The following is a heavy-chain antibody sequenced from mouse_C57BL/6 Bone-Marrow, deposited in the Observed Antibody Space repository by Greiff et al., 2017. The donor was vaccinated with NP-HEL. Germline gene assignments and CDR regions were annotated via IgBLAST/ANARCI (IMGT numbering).Heavy chain of an antibody. Sequence: VQLQQSGAELVRPGASVKLSCTASGFNIKDDYMHWVKQRPEQGLEWIGWIDPENGDTEYASKFQGKATITADTSSNTAYLQLSSLTSEDTAGYYCTSLIRYWYFDVWGTGTTVTVSS. D-gene: IGHD1-1*01. CDR2: IDPENGDT. CDR1: GFNIKDDY. J-gene: IGHJ1*03. V-gene: IGHV14-4*01. CDR3: TSLIRYWYFDV.